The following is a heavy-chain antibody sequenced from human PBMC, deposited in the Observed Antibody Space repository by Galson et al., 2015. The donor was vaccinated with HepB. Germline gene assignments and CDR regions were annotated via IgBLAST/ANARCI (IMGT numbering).Heavy chain of an antibody. CDR3: AKRAAGVVVDKGAFDF. V-gene: IGHV5-51*03. CDR2: IYPGDSDT. CDR1: GYTFTRHW. Sequence: QSGAEVKKPGESLKISCKASGYTFTRHWIGWVRQLPGKGLEWMGIIYPGDSDTRYSPSFRGQVIISADKSINTAYLQWNSLKASDTAMFYCAKRAAGVVVDKGAFDFWGQGTTVTVSS. D-gene: IGHD3-3*01. J-gene: IGHJ6*02.